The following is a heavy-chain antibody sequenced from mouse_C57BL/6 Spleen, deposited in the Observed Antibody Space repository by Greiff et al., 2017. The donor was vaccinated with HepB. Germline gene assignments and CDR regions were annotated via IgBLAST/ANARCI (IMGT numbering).Heavy chain of an antibody. Sequence: VQLQQPGAELVKPGASVKMSCKASGYTFTSYWITWVKQRPGQGLEWIGDIYPGSGSTNYNEKFKSKATLTVDTSSSTAYMQLSSLTSEDSAVYYCARSYYDYDEGFAYWGKGTLVTVSA. D-gene: IGHD2-4*01. CDR1: GYTFTSYW. CDR2: IYPGSGST. V-gene: IGHV1-55*01. CDR3: ARSYYDYDEGFAY. J-gene: IGHJ3*01.